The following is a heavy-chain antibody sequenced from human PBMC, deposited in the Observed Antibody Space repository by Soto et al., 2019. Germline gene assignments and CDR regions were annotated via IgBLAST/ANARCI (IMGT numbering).Heavy chain of an antibody. Sequence: EVQLLESGGGLVQPGGSLRLSCAASGFTFSSYAMSWVRQAPGKGLEWVSAISGSGGSTYYADSVKGRFTISRDNSKNTLYLQMNSLRAEDTAVYYCAKSEVLLWFGEPYYFDYWGQGTLVTVSS. CDR3: AKSEVLLWFGEPYYFDY. V-gene: IGHV3-23*01. J-gene: IGHJ4*02. CDR1: GFTFSSYA. D-gene: IGHD3-10*01. CDR2: ISGSGGST.